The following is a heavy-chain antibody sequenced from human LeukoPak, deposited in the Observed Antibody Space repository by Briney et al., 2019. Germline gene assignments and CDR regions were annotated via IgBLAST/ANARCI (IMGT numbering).Heavy chain of an antibody. V-gene: IGHV4-31*03. J-gene: IGHJ1*01. CDR2: IYYSGSP. D-gene: IGHD2-15*01. CDR1: GRSLSSCGYY. CDR3: ALGYCGGGSCYAREYFQH. Sequence: PSDPLSLTCTVSGRSLSSCGYYWTGIRQHPGKGPERIGYIYYSGSPYYNPSLKSRVTISVNTSKNQFSLRLSSVTVADWAVYYCALGYCGGGSCYAREYFQHWGQGTLVTVSS.